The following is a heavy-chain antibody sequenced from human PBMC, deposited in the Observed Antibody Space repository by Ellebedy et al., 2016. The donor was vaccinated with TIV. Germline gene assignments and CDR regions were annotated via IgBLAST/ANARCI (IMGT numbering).Heavy chain of an antibody. D-gene: IGHD3-9*01. J-gene: IGHJ4*02. Sequence: PGGSLRLSCAASGFTLSGYWMHWVRQVPGKGLMWVSRINTDGSSTSYADSVEGRFTITRDNAKKTLYLEMSSLRPEDTAAYYCTRESFRYFDWDLWGQGTLVTVSS. CDR1: GFTLSGYW. CDR3: TRESFRYFDWDL. CDR2: INTDGSST. V-gene: IGHV3-74*01.